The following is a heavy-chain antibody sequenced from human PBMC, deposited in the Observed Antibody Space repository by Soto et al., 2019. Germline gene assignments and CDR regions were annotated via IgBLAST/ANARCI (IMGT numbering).Heavy chain of an antibody. CDR1: GFTFSSYA. CDR3: ARSEYRDGYGMPGVGGMDV. J-gene: IGHJ6*02. CDR2: ISSNGGST. V-gene: IGHV3-64*01. Sequence: EVQLVESGGGLVQPGGSLRLSCAASGFTFSSYAMHWVRQAPGKGLEYVSAISSNGGSTYYANSVKGRFTIARDNSNNTPYFKMGRLKAEDMAGYYCARSEYRDGYGMPGVGGMDVWGQGTTVTVSS. D-gene: IGHD5-18*01.